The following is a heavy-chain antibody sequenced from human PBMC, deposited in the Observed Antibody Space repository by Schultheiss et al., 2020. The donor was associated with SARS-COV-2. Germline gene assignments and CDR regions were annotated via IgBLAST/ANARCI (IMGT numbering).Heavy chain of an antibody. CDR3: ARVSAMSHAFDI. CDR2: IKSKTDGGTT. Sequence: GGSLRLSCAASGFTFSNAWMSWVRQAPGKGLEWVGRIKSKTDGGTTDYAAPVKGRFTISRDDSKNTLYLQMNSLRAEDTAVYYCARVSAMSHAFDIWGQGTMVTVSS. D-gene: IGHD2-2*01. J-gene: IGHJ3*02. V-gene: IGHV3-15*01. CDR1: GFTFSNAW.